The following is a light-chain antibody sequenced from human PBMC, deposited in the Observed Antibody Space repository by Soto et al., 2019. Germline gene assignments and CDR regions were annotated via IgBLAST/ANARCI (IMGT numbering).Light chain of an antibody. V-gene: IGKV1-12*01. Sequence: DIQMTQSPSSVSASVGDIVTITCRASQGITSWLAWYQQKPGKAPKLLIYRASNLQSGAPSRFSGSGSGTDFNVTINSLQPADFAACYCLRTSTCPLSLGGGTKVEIK. CDR3: LRTSTCPLS. J-gene: IGKJ4*01. CDR1: QGITSW. CDR2: RAS.